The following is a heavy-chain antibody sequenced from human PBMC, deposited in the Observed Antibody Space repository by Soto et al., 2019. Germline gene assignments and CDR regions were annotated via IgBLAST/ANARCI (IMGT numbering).Heavy chain of an antibody. CDR1: GGTFSSYA. Sequence: QVQLVQSGAEVKKPGSSVKVSCKASGGTFSSYAISWVRQAPGQGLEWMGGIIPIFGTANYAQKFQGRVTITADESTSTAYMELSSLRSEDTAVYYCARVGGYCTNGVCYTGMDFWGHGTTVTVSS. CDR3: ARVGGYCTNGVCYTGMDF. D-gene: IGHD2-8*01. J-gene: IGHJ6*02. V-gene: IGHV1-69*01. CDR2: IIPIFGTA.